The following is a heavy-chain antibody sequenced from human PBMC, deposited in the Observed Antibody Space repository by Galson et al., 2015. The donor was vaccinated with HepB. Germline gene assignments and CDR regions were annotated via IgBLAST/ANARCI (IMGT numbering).Heavy chain of an antibody. J-gene: IGHJ6*02. Sequence: SLRLSCAASGFNLNNYAMSWVRQAPGKGLEWVSGIGGSGGIRYYADSVRGRFTISRDTFKNTVYLQMNSLRAEDTAVYHCAKVRYYDILTASGRYYGMDVWGQGTTVTVSS. CDR2: IGGSGGIR. CDR1: GFNLNNYA. V-gene: IGHV3-23*01. D-gene: IGHD3-9*01. CDR3: AKVRYYDILTASGRYYGMDV.